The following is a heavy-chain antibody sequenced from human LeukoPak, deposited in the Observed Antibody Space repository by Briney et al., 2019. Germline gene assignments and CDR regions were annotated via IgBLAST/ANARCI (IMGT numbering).Heavy chain of an antibody. D-gene: IGHD1-26*01. J-gene: IGHJ6*03. CDR1: GYTFTSYY. V-gene: IGHV1-46*01. CDR2: INPSGGST. Sequence: ASVKVSCKASGYTFTSYYMHWVRQAPGQGLEWMGIINPSGGSTSYAQKFQGRVTTTRDTSISTAYMELSRLRSDDTAVYYCARWVGATRVYMDVWGKGTTVTVSS. CDR3: ARWVGATRVYMDV.